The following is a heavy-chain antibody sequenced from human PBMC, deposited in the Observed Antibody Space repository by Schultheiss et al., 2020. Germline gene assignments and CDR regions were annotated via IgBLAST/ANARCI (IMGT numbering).Heavy chain of an antibody. J-gene: IGHJ4*02. CDR3: ARDGRLGILGFFDY. Sequence: SETLSLTCAVYGGSFTDYFWNWIRQPPGKGLEWIGSIYHSGSTIYHPSLKSRVTISVDTSKNQFSLKLSSVTAADTAVYYCARDGRLGILGFFDYWGQGTLVTVSS. CDR1: GGSFTDYF. D-gene: IGHD7-27*01. V-gene: IGHV4-34*01. CDR2: IYHSGST.